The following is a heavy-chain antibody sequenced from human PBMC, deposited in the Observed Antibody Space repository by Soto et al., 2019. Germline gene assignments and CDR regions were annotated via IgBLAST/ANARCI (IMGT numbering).Heavy chain of an antibody. D-gene: IGHD2-8*01. CDR1: GFTFSSYT. J-gene: IGHJ4*02. Sequence: GGSLRLSCAASGFTFSSYTMSWVRQAPGKGLEWVSSLSGSDGSTYYADSVLGRFTISRDNSKNTLYLQMNSLRGDDTAVYYCAKARGSFSWSNVAPLKPNDYWGQGALVTVSS. CDR2: LSGSDGST. V-gene: IGHV3-23*01. CDR3: AKARGSFSWSNVAPLKPNDY.